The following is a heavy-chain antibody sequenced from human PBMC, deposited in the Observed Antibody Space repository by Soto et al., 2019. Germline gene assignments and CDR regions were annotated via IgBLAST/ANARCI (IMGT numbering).Heavy chain of an antibody. Sequence: EVQLVESGGVLVQPGGSLRLSCAASGFTFSSYWMSWVRQAPGKGLEWVANIKQDGSEKYYVDSVKGRFTISRDNAKNSLYLQMNSLRAEDTAVYYCARAGGYYDILTGWAPFDYWGQGTLVTVSS. D-gene: IGHD3-9*01. CDR1: GFTFSSYW. J-gene: IGHJ4*02. CDR2: IKQDGSEK. CDR3: ARAGGYYDILTGWAPFDY. V-gene: IGHV3-7*05.